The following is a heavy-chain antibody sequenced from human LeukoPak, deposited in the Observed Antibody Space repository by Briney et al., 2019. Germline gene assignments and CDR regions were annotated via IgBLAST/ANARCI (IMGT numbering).Heavy chain of an antibody. D-gene: IGHD2-21*01. J-gene: IGHJ4*02. CDR3: AKTHGRFVIRGYFDY. CDR1: GFTFSSYG. Sequence: PGGSLRLSCAASGFTFSSYGMHWVRQAPGKGLEWVALISYDGSNKYYADSVKGRFTISRDNSKNTLYLQLNSLRAEDTAVYFCAKTHGRFVIRGYFDYWGQGTLVTVSP. V-gene: IGHV3-30*18. CDR2: ISYDGSNK.